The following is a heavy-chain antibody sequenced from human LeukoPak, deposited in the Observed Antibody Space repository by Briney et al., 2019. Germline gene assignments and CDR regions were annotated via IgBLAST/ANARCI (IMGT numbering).Heavy chain of an antibody. CDR3: ARDRGY. CDR2: IKQDGSEK. V-gene: IGHV3-7*01. CDR1: GFTLSSYW. J-gene: IGHJ4*02. Sequence: GGSLSFSCAAPGFTLSSYWMSWSRKAPGKGLEWVANIKQDGSEKYYVDSVKGRFTISRDNAKNSLYLQMNSLRAEDTAVYYCARDRGYWGQGTLVTVSS.